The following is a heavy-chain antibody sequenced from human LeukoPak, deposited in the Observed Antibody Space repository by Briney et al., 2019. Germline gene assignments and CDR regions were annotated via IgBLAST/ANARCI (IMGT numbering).Heavy chain of an antibody. Sequence: GGSLRLSWAASEFTFSSNYMNWVRQAPGKGLEWVSVIDSGGSTYYADSVKGRFTISRDNSKNTLYLQMNSLRVEDTAVYYCARERRGYQLPKMDYYYYMDVWGKGTTVTISS. CDR3: ARERRGYQLPKMDYYYYMDV. J-gene: IGHJ6*03. CDR2: IDSGGST. CDR1: EFTFSSNY. D-gene: IGHD2-2*01. V-gene: IGHV3-53*01.